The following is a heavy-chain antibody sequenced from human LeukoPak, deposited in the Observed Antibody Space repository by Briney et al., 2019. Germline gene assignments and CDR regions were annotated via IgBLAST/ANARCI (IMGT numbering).Heavy chain of an antibody. J-gene: IGHJ4*02. V-gene: IGHV3-23*01. D-gene: IGHD3-16*02. Sequence: GGSLRLSCAASGFTVSSNYMSWVRQAPGKGLEWVSAISGSGGSTYYADSVKGRFTISGDNSKNTLYLQMNSLRAEDTAVYYCASGGRLRLGELSLSDYWGQGTLVTVSS. CDR3: ASGGRLRLGELSLSDY. CDR2: ISGSGGST. CDR1: GFTVSSNY.